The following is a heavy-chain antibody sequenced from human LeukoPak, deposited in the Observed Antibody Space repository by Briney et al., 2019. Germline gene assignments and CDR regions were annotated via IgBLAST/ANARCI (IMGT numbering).Heavy chain of an antibody. D-gene: IGHD6-13*01. CDR3: ARARLAAAGWFDP. CDR2: ISTSGGST. CDR1: GFTVSSNY. Sequence: PGGSLRLSCAASGFTVSSNYMSWVRQAPGKGLEWVSVISTSGGSTYYADSVKGRFTISRDNAKNTLYLQMNSLRAEDTAVYYCARARLAAAGWFDPWGQGTLVTVSS. J-gene: IGHJ5*02. V-gene: IGHV3-53*01.